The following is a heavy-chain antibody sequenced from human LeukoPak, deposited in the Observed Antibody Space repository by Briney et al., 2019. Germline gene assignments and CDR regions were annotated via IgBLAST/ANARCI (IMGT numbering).Heavy chain of an antibody. D-gene: IGHD2-2*01. Sequence: GGSLRLSCAASGFTFSSYSMNWVRQAPGKGLEWVSYISSSGSTIYYADSVKGRFTISRDNAKNSLYLQMNSLRAEDTAVYYCARWSCSSTSCSLSMTYSYYYYYMDVWGKGTTVTISS. CDR2: ISSSGSTI. CDR1: GFTFSSYS. CDR3: ARWSCSSTSCSLSMTYSYYYYYMDV. J-gene: IGHJ6*03. V-gene: IGHV3-48*04.